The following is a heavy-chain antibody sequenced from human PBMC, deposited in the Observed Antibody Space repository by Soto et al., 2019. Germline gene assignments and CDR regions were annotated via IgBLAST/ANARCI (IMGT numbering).Heavy chain of an antibody. D-gene: IGHD3-10*01. CDR2: MYHSGSN. V-gene: IGHV4-30-2*03. J-gene: IGHJ4*02. CDR3: VRRHGLTIDAYY. Sequence: SETLSLTCAVSGGSISSGGYSWSWIRQPPGKGLEWIGYMYHSGSNYYNPSLKSRVTISVDTSKNQFSLKLTSVTAADTAVYYCVRRHGLTIDAYYWGQGTLVTVSS. CDR1: GGSISSGGYS.